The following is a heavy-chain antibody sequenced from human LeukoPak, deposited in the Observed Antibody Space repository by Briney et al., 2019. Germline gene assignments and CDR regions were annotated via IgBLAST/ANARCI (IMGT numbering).Heavy chain of an antibody. D-gene: IGHD2-15*01. Sequence: GGSLRLSCAASGFTFSGSAMHWVRQASGKGLEWVGRIRSKANSYATAYAASVKGRFTISRDDSNNTAYLQMNSLKTEDTAVYYCSKGGIIDYWGQGTLVTVSS. CDR3: SKGGIIDY. J-gene: IGHJ4*02. CDR1: GFTFSGSA. CDR2: IRSKANSYAT. V-gene: IGHV3-73*01.